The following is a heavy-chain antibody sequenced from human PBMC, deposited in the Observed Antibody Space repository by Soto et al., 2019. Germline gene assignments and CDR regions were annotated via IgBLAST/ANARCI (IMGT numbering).Heavy chain of an antibody. J-gene: IGHJ4*02. CDR3: ARVRFGESV. Sequence: EVQLLESGGGLVQPGGSLRLSCAASGFTFSSYAMSWLRQAPGKGLEWVSIIGVGGGDRYYPESVKGRFTISRDISRDTLSLEINSLRDEDTAVYYCARVRFGESVWGPGALVTVSS. V-gene: IGHV3-23*01. CDR2: IGVGGGDR. D-gene: IGHD3-10*01. CDR1: GFTFSSYA.